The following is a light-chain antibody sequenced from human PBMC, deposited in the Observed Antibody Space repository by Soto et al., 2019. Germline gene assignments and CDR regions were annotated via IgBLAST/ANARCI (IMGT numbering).Light chain of an antibody. J-gene: IGLJ2*01. V-gene: IGLV2-14*01. CDR3: ASYTSSSTSVI. CDR2: EVS. CDR1: SSDVGGYKY. Sequence: QPASVSGSPGQSITISCTGTSSDVGGYKYVSWYQQHPDKAPKLIIFEVSNRPSGISSRFSGSKSGNTASLTISGLQAEDEADYYCASYTSSSTSVIFGRGTKLTVL.